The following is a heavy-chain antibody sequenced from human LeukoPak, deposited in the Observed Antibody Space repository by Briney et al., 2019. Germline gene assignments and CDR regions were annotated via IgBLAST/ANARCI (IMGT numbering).Heavy chain of an antibody. Sequence: PGGSLRLSCAASGFTFSNFAMSWVRQAPGKGLEWVSAMSSVTYYADSVKGRFSTSRDNAKNTLYLQMTGLRAEDTGLYYCTRVVAGRAGLMDVWGRGTTVTVSS. CDR3: TRVVAGRAGLMDV. J-gene: IGHJ6*02. CDR2: MSSVT. V-gene: IGHV3-23*01. CDR1: GFTFSNFA. D-gene: IGHD2-21*01.